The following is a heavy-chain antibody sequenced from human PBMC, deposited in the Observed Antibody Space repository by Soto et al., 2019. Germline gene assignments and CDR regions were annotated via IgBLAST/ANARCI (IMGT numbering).Heavy chain of an antibody. Sequence: GGSLRLSCAAFGFTFSSYGMHWVRQAPGKGLEWVAVIWYDGSNKYYADSVKGRFTISRDNSKNTLYLQMNSLRAEDTAVYYCARVGYSYAIDYWGQGTLVTVSS. CDR2: IWYDGSNK. J-gene: IGHJ4*02. D-gene: IGHD5-18*01. CDR3: ARVGYSYAIDY. CDR1: GFTFSSYG. V-gene: IGHV3-33*01.